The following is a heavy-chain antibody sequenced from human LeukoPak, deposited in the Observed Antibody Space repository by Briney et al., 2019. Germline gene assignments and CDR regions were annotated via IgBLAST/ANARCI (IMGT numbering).Heavy chain of an antibody. CDR1: GFTFSSYW. J-gene: IGHJ4*02. Sequence: GGSLRLSCSASGFTFSSYWMHWVRQAPGKGLVWFSRINSDGSSTSYADSVKGRFTISRDNAKNTLYLQMNSLRAEDTAVYYCARGGAAMAYYWGQGTLVTVSS. CDR2: INSDGSST. D-gene: IGHD5-18*01. V-gene: IGHV3-74*01. CDR3: ARGGAAMAYY.